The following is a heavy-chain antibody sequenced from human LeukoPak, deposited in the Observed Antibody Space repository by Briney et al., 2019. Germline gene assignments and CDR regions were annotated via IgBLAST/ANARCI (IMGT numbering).Heavy chain of an antibody. J-gene: IGHJ5*02. Sequence: SETLSLTCTVSGGSISSSYYYWGWIRQPPGKGLEWIGSIYYSGSTYYNPSLKSRVTISVDTSKNQFSLKLSSVTAADTAVYYCAREVPVRGVTNWFDPWGQGTLVTVSS. CDR3: AREVPVRGVTNWFDP. D-gene: IGHD3-10*01. V-gene: IGHV4-39*07. CDR2: IYYSGST. CDR1: GGSISSSYYY.